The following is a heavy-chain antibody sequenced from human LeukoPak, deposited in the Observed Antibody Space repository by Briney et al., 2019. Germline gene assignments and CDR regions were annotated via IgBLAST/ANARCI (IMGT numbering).Heavy chain of an antibody. Sequence: PSETLSLTCTVSGGSISSSSYYWGWIRQPPGKGLEWIGIIYYSVSTYYNPSLKSPVTISVDTSKNQFSLKLSSVTAADTAVYYCARDYGFVVAANSLFDYWGQGALVTVSS. CDR3: ARDYGFVVAANSLFDY. D-gene: IGHD2-15*01. CDR2: IYYSVST. J-gene: IGHJ4*02. CDR1: GGSISSSSYY. V-gene: IGHV4-39*07.